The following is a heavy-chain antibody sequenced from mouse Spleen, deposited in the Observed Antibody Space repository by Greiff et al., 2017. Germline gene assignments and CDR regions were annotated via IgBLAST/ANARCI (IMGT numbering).Heavy chain of an antibody. J-gene: IGHJ3*01. D-gene: IGHD1-1*01. CDR1: GFAFSSYS. V-gene: IGHV5-9-3*01. CDR3: ARIYGSSSWFAY. CDR2: ISSGGSYT. Sequence: EVHLVESGGGLVKPGGSLKLSRAASGFAFSSYSMSWVRQTPEKRLEWVATISSGGSYTYYPDSVKGRFTISRDNAQNTLYLHTSSLRSEDTAMYYCARIYGSSSWFAYWGQGTLVTVSA.